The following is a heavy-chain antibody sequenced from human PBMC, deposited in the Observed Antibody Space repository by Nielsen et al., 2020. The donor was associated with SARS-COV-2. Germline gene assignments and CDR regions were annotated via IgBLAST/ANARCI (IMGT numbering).Heavy chain of an antibody. CDR1: GGSIINSNSY. Sequence: SETLSLTCTVSGGSIINSNSYWGWIRQPPGKGLEWVGSIYYSGETYYNPSLQSRVTISVDTSKYHFSLELSSVTAADTAVYYCARQREGEHYLYGMDVWGQGTTVTVSS. D-gene: IGHD1-26*01. CDR3: ARQREGEHYLYGMDV. V-gene: IGHV4-39*01. J-gene: IGHJ6*02. CDR2: IYYSGET.